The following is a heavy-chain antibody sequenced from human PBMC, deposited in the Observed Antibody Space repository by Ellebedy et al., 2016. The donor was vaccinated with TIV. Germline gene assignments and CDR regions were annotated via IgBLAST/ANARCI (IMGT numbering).Heavy chain of an antibody. D-gene: IGHD5-24*01. CDR2: IKQDGGEK. Sequence: GGSLRLSXAASGFTFSSYWMSWVRQAPGKGLEWVANIKQDGGEKYYADSVKGRFTISRDNSKNTLYLQMNSLRAEDTAVYYCARGEMATIAYYYYGMDVWGQGTTVTVSS. V-gene: IGHV3-7*01. CDR1: GFTFSSYW. J-gene: IGHJ6*02. CDR3: ARGEMATIAYYYYGMDV.